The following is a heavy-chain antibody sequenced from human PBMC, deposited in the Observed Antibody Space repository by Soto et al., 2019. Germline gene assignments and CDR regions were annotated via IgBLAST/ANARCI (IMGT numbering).Heavy chain of an antibody. D-gene: IGHD3-22*01. Sequence: VQLVESGGGVVQPGRSLRLSCAASGFTFSDYAIHWVRQAPGRGLEWVAVISYDGTIKYYADSVKGRFTISRDNSKNTLYLQMNSLRAEDTAVYYCANLESYYYDSSGYYGIDYWGQGTLVTVSS. CDR3: ANLESYYYDSSGYYGIDY. V-gene: IGHV3-30-3*01. CDR1: GFTFSDYA. J-gene: IGHJ4*02. CDR2: ISYDGTIK.